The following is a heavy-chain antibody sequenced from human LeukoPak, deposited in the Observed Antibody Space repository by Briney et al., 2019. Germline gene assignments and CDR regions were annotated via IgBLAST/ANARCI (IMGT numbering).Heavy chain of an antibody. CDR2: FDPEDGET. Sequence: ASVKVSCKVSGYTLTELSMHWVRQAPGKGLEWMGGFDPEDGETIYAQKFQGRVTMTEDTSTDTAYMELSSLRSEDTAVYYCATDFPNYDILTGSYWGQGTQVTVSS. CDR1: GYTLTELS. D-gene: IGHD3-9*01. J-gene: IGHJ4*02. CDR3: ATDFPNYDILTGSY. V-gene: IGHV1-24*01.